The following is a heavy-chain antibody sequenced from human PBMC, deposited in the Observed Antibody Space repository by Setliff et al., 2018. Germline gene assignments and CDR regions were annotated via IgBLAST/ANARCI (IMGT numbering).Heavy chain of an antibody. V-gene: IGHV4-61*09. J-gene: IGHJ4*02. CDR2: IYASWST. CDR1: GDSINSRTNY. Sequence: SETLSLTCTVSGDSINSRTNYWSWIRQPAGKGPEWIGHIYASWSTYYNTSLESRLTISVDTSKNQFSLKLSSVTAADTAVYYCARDVGSSWFDYWGQGTLVTVSS. D-gene: IGHD6-13*01. CDR3: ARDVGSSWFDY.